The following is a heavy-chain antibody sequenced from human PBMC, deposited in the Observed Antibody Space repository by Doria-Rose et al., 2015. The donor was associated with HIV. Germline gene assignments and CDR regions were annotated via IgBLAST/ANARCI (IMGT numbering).Heavy chain of an antibody. V-gene: IGHV3-48*03. CDR2: INNGGSAI. CDR3: ARESLFSYYYYYYMDV. J-gene: IGHJ6*03. CDR1: GFTVTPHE. D-gene: IGHD3-16*01. Sequence: VQLVQSGRGLVQPGGSLRLSCAASGFTVTPHEMNRVRQAPGKGLEWVSYINNGGSAIYYADSVKGHFTSSGDDAKNSLYLQMNSLTAEDTAVYYCARESLFSYYYYYYMDVWGKGTTVTVSS.